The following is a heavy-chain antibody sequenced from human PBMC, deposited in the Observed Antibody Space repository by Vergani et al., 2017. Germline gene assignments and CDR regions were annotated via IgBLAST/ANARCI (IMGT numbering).Heavy chain of an antibody. D-gene: IGHD3-3*01. Sequence: QVQLQESGPGLVKPSQTLSLTCTVSGGSISSGDYYWSWIRQPPGKGLEWIGEINHSGSTNYNPSLKSRVTISVDTSKNQFSLKLSSVTAADTAVYYCARGYDFWSGYCDYWGQGTLVTVSS. CDR2: INHSGST. J-gene: IGHJ4*02. V-gene: IGHV4-30-4*01. CDR3: ARGYDFWSGYCDY. CDR1: GGSISSGDYY.